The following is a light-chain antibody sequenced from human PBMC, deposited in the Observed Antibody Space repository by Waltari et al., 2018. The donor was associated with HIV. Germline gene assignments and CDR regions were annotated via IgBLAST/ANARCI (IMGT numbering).Light chain of an antibody. CDR1: RGNLPTNY. CDR3: QSYDNNDVI. Sequence: FVLTPPHSVSESPGTTVTIPCTRNRGNLPTNYVQWYQQRPGSSPTTVISEDNQRPSGVPDRFSGSIDSSSNSAALTISGLETDDETDYYCQSYDNNDVIFGGGTRLTVL. J-gene: IGLJ2*01. CDR2: EDN. V-gene: IGLV6-57*01.